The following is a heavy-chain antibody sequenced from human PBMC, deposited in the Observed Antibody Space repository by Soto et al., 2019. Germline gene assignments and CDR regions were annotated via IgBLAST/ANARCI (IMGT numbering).Heavy chain of an antibody. Sequence: SETLSLTCTVSGGSISSGGYYWSWIRQHPGKGLEWIGYIYYSGSTYYNPSLKSRVTISVDTSKNQFSLKLSSVTAADTAVYYCARELRFLEWFDGMDVWGQGTTVTVSS. J-gene: IGHJ6*02. D-gene: IGHD3-3*01. CDR3: ARELRFLEWFDGMDV. CDR2: IYYSGST. V-gene: IGHV4-31*03. CDR1: GGSISSGGYY.